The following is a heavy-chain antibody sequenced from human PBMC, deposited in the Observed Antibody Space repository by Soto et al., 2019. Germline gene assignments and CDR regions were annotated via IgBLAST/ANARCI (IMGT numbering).Heavy chain of an antibody. CDR3: ATSTGLALSSYYFVH. J-gene: IGHJ4*02. CDR1: GYTLKKLS. Sequence: ASVKVSCKVSGYTLKKLSMHWVRQAPGKGLEWMGGFDPEDGETVYAQKFRDRVTMTEDTSADTAYMYLRSLRSDDSAVYYCATSTGLALSSYYFVHWGQGTLVTVSS. D-gene: IGHD2-2*01. CDR2: FDPEDGET. V-gene: IGHV1-24*01.